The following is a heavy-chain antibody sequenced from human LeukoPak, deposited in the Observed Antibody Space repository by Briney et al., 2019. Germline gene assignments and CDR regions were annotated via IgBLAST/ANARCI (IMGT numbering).Heavy chain of an antibody. Sequence: PGGSLRLSCAASGFTFSNYNMNWVRQAPGKGLEWVSSITSTSSYIYYADSVKGRFTISRDNAENSLYLQMNSLRAEDTAVYYCARDAGYGYDRFDYWGQGTQVTVSS. D-gene: IGHD5-18*01. J-gene: IGHJ4*02. CDR3: ARDAGYGYDRFDY. CDR1: GFTFSNYN. CDR2: ITSTSSYI. V-gene: IGHV3-21*01.